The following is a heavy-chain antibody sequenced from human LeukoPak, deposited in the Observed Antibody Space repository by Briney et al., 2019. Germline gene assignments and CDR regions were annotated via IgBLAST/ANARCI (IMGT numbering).Heavy chain of an antibody. Sequence: SETLSLTCAVYGGSVSGYYWSWIRQPPERGLEWIGEISHRGRTHYTPSLQSRVTMSVDTSKNQFALNLNSVTAADTAVYYCARVPLRFLEPFDYWGQGILVTVSS. CDR2: ISHRGRT. D-gene: IGHD3-3*01. CDR1: GGSVSGYY. V-gene: IGHV4-34*01. J-gene: IGHJ4*02. CDR3: ARVPLRFLEPFDY.